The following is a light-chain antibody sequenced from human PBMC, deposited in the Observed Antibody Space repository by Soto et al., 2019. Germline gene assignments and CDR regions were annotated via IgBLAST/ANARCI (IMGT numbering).Light chain of an antibody. J-gene: IGKJ4*01. Sequence: EIVLTQSPATLSLSPGERATLSCRASQSVRRYLAWYQQKPGQAPRLLIYDATNRATGIPARFSGSGSGTDFTLTISSLEPEDFAVYYGQQRTNWLTFGGGTKVEIK. CDR2: DAT. CDR3: QQRTNWLT. V-gene: IGKV3-11*01. CDR1: QSVRRY.